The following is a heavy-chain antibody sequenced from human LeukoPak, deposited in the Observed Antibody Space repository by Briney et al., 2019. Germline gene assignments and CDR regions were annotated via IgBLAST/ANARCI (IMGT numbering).Heavy chain of an antibody. CDR2: IKEDGSEK. J-gene: IGHJ4*02. D-gene: IGHD2-15*01. CDR3: ARDVGGILDY. Sequence: GGSLRLSCAASGFTFSNYWMGWVRQAPGKGLEWVANIKEDGSEKHYVDSVKGRFTISRDNAKNSLYVQMNSLRAEDTALYYCARDVGGILDYWGQGTVVTVSS. CDR1: GFTFSNYW. V-gene: IGHV3-7*05.